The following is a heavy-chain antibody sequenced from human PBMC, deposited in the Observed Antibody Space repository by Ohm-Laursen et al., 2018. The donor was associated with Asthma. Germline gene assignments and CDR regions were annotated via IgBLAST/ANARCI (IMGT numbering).Heavy chain of an antibody. CDR3: AREGVEYSSSFDY. Sequence: SLRLSCTASGFTFSDYGMHWVRQAPGKGLEWVAVISYDGSNKYYADSVKGRFTISRDNSKNTLYLQMNSLRAEDTAVYYCAREGVEYSSSFDYRGQGTLVTVSS. CDR1: GFTFSDYG. J-gene: IGHJ4*02. V-gene: IGHV3-30*03. CDR2: ISYDGSNK. D-gene: IGHD6-6*01.